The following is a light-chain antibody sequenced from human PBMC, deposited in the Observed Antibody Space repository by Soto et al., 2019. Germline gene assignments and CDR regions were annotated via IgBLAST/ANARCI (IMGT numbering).Light chain of an antibody. J-gene: IGLJ3*02. V-gene: IGLV4-69*01. CDR2: VNNDGSH. CDR3: QTWGAGIWV. Sequence: QLVLTQSPSASASLGASVKLTCTLSSGHSSYAIAWHQQQPEKGPRYLMKVNNDGSHTKGDGIPDRFSGSTSGAERYLTISSLQSEDEADYYCQTWGAGIWVFGGGTTLTVL. CDR1: SGHSSYA.